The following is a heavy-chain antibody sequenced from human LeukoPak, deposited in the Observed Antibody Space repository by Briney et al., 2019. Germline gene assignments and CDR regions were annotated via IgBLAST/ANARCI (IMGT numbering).Heavy chain of an antibody. J-gene: IGHJ4*02. V-gene: IGHV3-48*04. CDR2: ISSSSSSSSSTI. Sequence: GGSLRLSCAASGFTFSSYGMNWVRQAPGKGLEWVSYISSSSSSSSSTIYYADSVKGRFTISRDNAKNSLYLQMNSLRAEDTAVYYCARDLLGYSSSSFDYWGRGTLVTVSS. D-gene: IGHD6-6*01. CDR3: ARDLLGYSSSSFDY. CDR1: GFTFSSYG.